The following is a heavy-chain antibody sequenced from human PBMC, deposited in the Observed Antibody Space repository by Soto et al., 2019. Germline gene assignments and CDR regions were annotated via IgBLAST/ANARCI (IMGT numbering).Heavy chain of an antibody. CDR3: AKDRGAGYCSGGSCYYYYYGMDV. D-gene: IGHD2-15*01. Sequence: VGSLRLSCAASGFTFSSYGMHWVRQAPGKGLEWVAVISYDGSNKYYADSVKGRFTISRDNSKNTLYLQMNSLRAEDTAVYYCAKDRGAGYCSGGSCYYYYYGMDVWGQGTTVTVSS. J-gene: IGHJ6*02. CDR1: GFTFSSYG. V-gene: IGHV3-30*18. CDR2: ISYDGSNK.